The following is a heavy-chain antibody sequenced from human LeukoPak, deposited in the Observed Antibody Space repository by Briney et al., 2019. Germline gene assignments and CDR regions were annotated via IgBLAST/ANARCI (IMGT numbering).Heavy chain of an antibody. CDR3: ARPRIAAAGPIDY. D-gene: IGHD6-13*01. CDR2: IYYSGST. CDR1: GGSISSSSYY. J-gene: IGHJ4*02. V-gene: IGHV4-39*01. Sequence: SSETLSLTCTVSGGSISSSSYYWGWIRQPPGKGLEWIGSIYYSGSTYYNPSLKSRVTISVDTSKNQFSLKLSSVTAADTAVYYCARPRIAAAGPIDYWGQGTLVTVSS.